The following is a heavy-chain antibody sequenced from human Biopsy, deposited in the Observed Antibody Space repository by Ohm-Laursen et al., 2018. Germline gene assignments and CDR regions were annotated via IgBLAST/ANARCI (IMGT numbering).Heavy chain of an antibody. J-gene: IGHJ4*02. V-gene: IGHV1-46*01. Sequence: ASVKVSCKASGYSFTSYYMHWVRQAPGQGLEWMGMVNPSGSTTSYLQIFQGRVTMTRDTSKSTVYMELSSLRSADTAVYFCARNTGWYGDLYYFDYWGQGTLVTVSS. D-gene: IGHD6-19*01. CDR3: ARNTGWYGDLYYFDY. CDR2: VNPSGSTT. CDR1: GYSFTSYY.